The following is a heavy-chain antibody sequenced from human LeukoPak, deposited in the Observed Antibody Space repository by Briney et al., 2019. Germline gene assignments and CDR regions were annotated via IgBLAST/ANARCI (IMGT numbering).Heavy chain of an antibody. Sequence: ASVKVSCKASGGTFSIYAISWVRQAPGQGLEWMGGIIPIFGTANYAQKFQGRVTITADESTSTAYMELSSLRSEDTAVYYCARATYYDSSGYYSGRYFDYWGQGTLVTVSS. CDR1: GGTFSIYA. V-gene: IGHV1-69*13. D-gene: IGHD3-22*01. CDR2: IIPIFGTA. J-gene: IGHJ4*02. CDR3: ARATYYDSSGYYSGRYFDY.